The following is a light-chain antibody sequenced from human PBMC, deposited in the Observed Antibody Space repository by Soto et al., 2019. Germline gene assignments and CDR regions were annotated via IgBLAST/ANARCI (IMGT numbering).Light chain of an antibody. CDR2: EVT. Sequence: QSALAQPPSASGSPGQSVTISCTGASGDVGGYNYVSWYQQHPGKAPKLMIYEVTKRPSGVPDRFSGSKSGNTASLTVSGLQAEDEADYYCSSYTSSRAYVFGIGTKVTVL. CDR1: SGDVGGYNY. J-gene: IGLJ1*01. CDR3: SSYTSSRAYV. V-gene: IGLV2-8*01.